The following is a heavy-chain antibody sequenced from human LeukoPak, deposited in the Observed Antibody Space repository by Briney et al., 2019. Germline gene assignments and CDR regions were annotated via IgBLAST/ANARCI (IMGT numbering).Heavy chain of an antibody. V-gene: IGHV3-7*01. D-gene: IGHD2-15*01. CDR2: IKKTGSET. J-gene: IGHJ4*02. CDR3: AREDGYCSGGNCYSYFDS. Sequence: GGSLRLSCAASGFTFSHFWMSWVRQAPGKGLEWVAYIKKTGSETYYVDSVKGRLTITRDNTRNSLFLQMYSLRAEDTAVYFCAREDGYCSGGNCYSYFDSWGQGTLVTVSS. CDR1: GFTFSHFW.